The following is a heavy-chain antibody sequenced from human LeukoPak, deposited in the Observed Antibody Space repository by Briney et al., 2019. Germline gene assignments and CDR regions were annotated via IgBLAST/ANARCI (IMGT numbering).Heavy chain of an antibody. CDR3: ARDGEAYCSGGSCLPRAWFDP. CDR2: ISAYNGNT. J-gene: IGHJ5*02. Sequence: ASVKVSCKASGYTFTSYGISWVRQAPGQGLEWMGWISAYNGNTNYAQKLQGRVTMTTDTSTSTAYMELRSLRSDDTAVYYWARDGEAYCSGGSCLPRAWFDPWGQGTLVTVSS. D-gene: IGHD2-15*01. V-gene: IGHV1-18*01. CDR1: GYTFTSYG.